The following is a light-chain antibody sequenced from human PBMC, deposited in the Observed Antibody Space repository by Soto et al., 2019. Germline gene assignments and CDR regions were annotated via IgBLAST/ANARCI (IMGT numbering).Light chain of an antibody. V-gene: IGKV1-9*01. CDR1: QGVSNY. CDR3: QQLYTFPLT. CDR2: SAT. J-gene: IGKJ4*01. Sequence: DIQLTQSPSYLSASVGDRVTISCRAGQGVSNYLACYQQKPGKAPKVLIYSATTLQNGDLSRFSGSGSETEFTLTTSSLQPQDFATYYCQQLYTFPLTFGGGTKVEIK.